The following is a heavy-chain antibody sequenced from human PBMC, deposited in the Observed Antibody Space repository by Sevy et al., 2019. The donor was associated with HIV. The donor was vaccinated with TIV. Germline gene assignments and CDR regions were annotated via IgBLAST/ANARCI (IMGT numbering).Heavy chain of an antibody. J-gene: IGHJ5*02. Sequence: SETLSLTCTVSGGSISSGGYYWSRIRQHPGEGLEWIGYIYYSGSTYYNPFLKSRATISVDTSKNQFSLKLSSVTAADTAVYYCARAVTMIEVVTGWFDPWGQGTLVTVSS. CDR2: IYYSGST. CDR1: GGSISSGGYY. D-gene: IGHD3-22*01. CDR3: ARAVTMIEVVTGWFDP. V-gene: IGHV4-31*03.